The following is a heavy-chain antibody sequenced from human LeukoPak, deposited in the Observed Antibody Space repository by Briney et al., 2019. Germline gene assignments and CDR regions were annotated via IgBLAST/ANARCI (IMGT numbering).Heavy chain of an antibody. Sequence: GESLKISCKGSGYSFTSYWIGWVRQMPGKGLEWMGIIYPGDSDTRYSPSFQGQVTISADKSISTAYLQWSSLKASDTAMYYCASGGAYNSSWHLTNFDYWGQGTLVTVSS. D-gene: IGHD6-13*01. J-gene: IGHJ4*02. CDR1: GYSFTSYW. CDR2: IYPGDSDT. CDR3: ASGGAYNSSWHLTNFDY. V-gene: IGHV5-51*01.